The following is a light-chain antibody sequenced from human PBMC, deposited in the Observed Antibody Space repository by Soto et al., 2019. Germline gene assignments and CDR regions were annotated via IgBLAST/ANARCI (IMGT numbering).Light chain of an antibody. CDR3: QQYGSSPPT. J-gene: IGKJ1*01. CDR2: GAS. CDR1: QSVSSSY. V-gene: IGKV3-20*01. Sequence: EIVMMQSPATLSLSPGERATLSCRASQSVSSSYLAWYQQKPGQAPRLLIYGASSRATGIPDRFSGSGSGTDFTLTISRLEPEDFAVYYCQQYGSSPPTFGQGTKVEIK.